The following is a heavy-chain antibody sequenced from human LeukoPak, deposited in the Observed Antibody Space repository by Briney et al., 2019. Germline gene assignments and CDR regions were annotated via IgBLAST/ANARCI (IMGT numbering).Heavy chain of an antibody. V-gene: IGHV1-69*13. CDR1: GGTFSSYA. D-gene: IGHD5-24*01. Sequence: GASVKVSCKASGGTFSSYAISWVRQAPGHGLEWMGGIIPIFGTANYAQKFQGRVTITADESTSTAYMELCSLRSEDTAVYYCARGVGDGYNLYYYYGMDVWGQGTTVTVSS. J-gene: IGHJ6*02. CDR3: ARGVGDGYNLYYYYGMDV. CDR2: IIPIFGTA.